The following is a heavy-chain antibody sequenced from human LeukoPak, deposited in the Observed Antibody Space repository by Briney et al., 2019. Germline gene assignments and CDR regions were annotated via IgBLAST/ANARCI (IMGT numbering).Heavy chain of an antibody. J-gene: IGHJ5*02. D-gene: IGHD6-13*01. Sequence: GGSLRLSCAASGFTFSSYGMHWVRQAPGKGLEWVAVISYDGSNKYYAGSVKGRFTISRDNSKNTLYLQMNSLRAEDTAVYYCAKPGIAAASTSPNWFDPWGQGTLVTVSS. CDR1: GFTFSSYG. CDR3: AKPGIAAASTSPNWFDP. V-gene: IGHV3-30*18. CDR2: ISYDGSNK.